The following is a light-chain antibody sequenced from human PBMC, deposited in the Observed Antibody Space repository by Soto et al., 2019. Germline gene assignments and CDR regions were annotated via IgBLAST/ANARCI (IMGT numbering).Light chain of an antibody. CDR2: DVS. J-gene: IGKJ2*01. Sequence: EIVLTQSPATLSLSPGERATLSCRASQSISNYLAWYQQKPGQAPRLLIYDVSNRATGTPARFSGSGSGTXXXXXXXXXXXEDFXXYXCQQRSNWYTFGQGTKLEIK. V-gene: IGKV3-11*01. CDR1: QSISNY. CDR3: QQRSNWYT.